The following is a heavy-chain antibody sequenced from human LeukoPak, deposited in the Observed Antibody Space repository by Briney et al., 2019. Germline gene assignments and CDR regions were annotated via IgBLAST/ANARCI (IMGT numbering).Heavy chain of an antibody. J-gene: IGHJ4*02. CDR3: ASEDSKE. V-gene: IGHV4-39*07. Sequence: PSETLSLTCTVSGGSISSSSYYWGWIRQPPGKGLEWIGSIYYSGSTYYNPSLKSRVTISVDTSKNQFSLKLSSVTAADTAVYYCASEDSKEWGQGTLVTVSS. D-gene: IGHD3/OR15-3a*01. CDR2: IYYSGST. CDR1: GGSISSSSYY.